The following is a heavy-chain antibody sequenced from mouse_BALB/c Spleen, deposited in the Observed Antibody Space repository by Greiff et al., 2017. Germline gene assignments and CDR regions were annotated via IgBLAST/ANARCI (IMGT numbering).Heavy chain of an antibody. CDR1: GYSITSGYS. CDR3: ANYRYDYYAMDY. J-gene: IGHJ4*01. Sequence: DVQLQESGPDLVKPSQSLSLTCTVTGYSITSGYSWHWIRQFPGNKLEWMGYIHYSGSTNYNPSLKSRISITRDTSKNQFFLQLNSVTTEDTATYSCANYRYDYYAMDYWGQGTSVTVSS. CDR2: IHYSGST. V-gene: IGHV3-1*02. D-gene: IGHD2-14*01.